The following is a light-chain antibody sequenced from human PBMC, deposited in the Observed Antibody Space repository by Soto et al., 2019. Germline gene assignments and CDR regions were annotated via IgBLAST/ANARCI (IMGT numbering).Light chain of an antibody. J-gene: IGKJ2*01. CDR2: GAS. CDR1: QSVSSSY. CDR3: QQYGRSPPFT. V-gene: IGKV3-20*01. Sequence: ELVLTQSPGTLSLSPGERATLSCRASQSVSSSYLAWYQQKPGQAPRLLIYGASNRATGIPDRFRGSGSGTDFTLTISRLGPEDFEGYFCQQYGRSPPFTFGQGTKVDIK.